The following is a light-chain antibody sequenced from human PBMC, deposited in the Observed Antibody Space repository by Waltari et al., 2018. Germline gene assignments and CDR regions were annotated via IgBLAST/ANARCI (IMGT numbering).Light chain of an antibody. CDR1: SSDVGGYNY. J-gene: IGLJ2*01. CDR2: EVN. Sequence: QSALTQPPSASGSPGQSVTISCTGTSSDVGGYNYVSWYQQHPDKAPNVMIYEVNKRPSGVPDRFSGSKSGNTASLTVSGLQAEDEADYYCSSYAGSNNLLFGGGTKLTVL. V-gene: IGLV2-8*01. CDR3: SSYAGSNNLL.